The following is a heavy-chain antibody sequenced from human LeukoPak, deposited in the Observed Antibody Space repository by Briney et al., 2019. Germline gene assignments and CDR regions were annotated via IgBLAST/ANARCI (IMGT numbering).Heavy chain of an antibody. CDR1: GGSISSYY. J-gene: IGHJ4*02. V-gene: IGHV4-59*01. D-gene: IGHD3-10*01. CDR2: IYYSGST. Sequence: PSETLSLTCTVSGGSISSYYWSWIRQPPGKGLEWIGYIYYSGSTNYNPSLKSRVTISVDTSKNQFSLKLSSVTAADTAVYYCARAPITMVPDYWGQGTLVTVSS. CDR3: ARAPITMVPDY.